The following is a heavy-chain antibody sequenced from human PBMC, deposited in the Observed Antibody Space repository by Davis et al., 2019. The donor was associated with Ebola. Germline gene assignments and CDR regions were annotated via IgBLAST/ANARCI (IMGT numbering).Heavy chain of an antibody. CDR3: ARQESLYGSSDY. Sequence: GESPKTPRQGPGYSFSTYWIARVRQTPAKGSEWMGIIYAGDSDTRYSPSFEGQVTISVDRSITTAYLQWRSLRASDTAIYYCARQESLYGSSDYWGQGTLVSVSS. V-gene: IGHV5-51*01. CDR1: GYSFSTYW. J-gene: IGHJ4*02. CDR2: IYAGDSDT. D-gene: IGHD3-22*01.